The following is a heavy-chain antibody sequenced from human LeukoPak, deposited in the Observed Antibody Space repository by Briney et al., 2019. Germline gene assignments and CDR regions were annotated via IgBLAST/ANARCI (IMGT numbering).Heavy chain of an antibody. D-gene: IGHD3-16*01. Sequence: GASVKVSCKTSGYTFKNNGISWVRQGPGQGLEWMGWISPYNGDTNYAQSLQDRVTMTTETSTNTAYMDPRSLTSDDTAVYYCVRDGQLGELFDYWGQGTLVTVSS. V-gene: IGHV1-18*01. J-gene: IGHJ4*02. CDR1: GYTFKNNG. CDR3: VRDGQLGELFDY. CDR2: ISPYNGDT.